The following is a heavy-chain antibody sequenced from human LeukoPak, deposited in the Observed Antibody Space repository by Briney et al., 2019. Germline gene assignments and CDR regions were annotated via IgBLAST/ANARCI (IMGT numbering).Heavy chain of an antibody. V-gene: IGHV4-38-2*02. Sequence: PSETLSLTCTVSGYSISSGYYWGWIRQPPGNGLEWIGSIYHSGSTYYNPSLKSRVTISVDTSKNQFSLKLSSVTAADTAVYYCARLWAVAGPDYWGQGTLVTVSS. CDR3: ARLWAVAGPDY. J-gene: IGHJ4*02. CDR2: IYHSGST. D-gene: IGHD6-19*01. CDR1: GYSISSGYY.